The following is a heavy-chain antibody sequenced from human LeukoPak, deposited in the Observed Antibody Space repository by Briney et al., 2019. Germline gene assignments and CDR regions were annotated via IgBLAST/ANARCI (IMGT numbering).Heavy chain of an antibody. V-gene: IGHV3-23*01. Sequence: PGGSLRLSCAASGFTFSSYAMSWVRQAPGKGLEWVSGISGSGGSTYYADSVKGRFTISRDNSKNTLYLQMNSLRAEDTAVYYCAKDSIGVVPAAPFDYWGQGTLVTVSS. J-gene: IGHJ4*02. D-gene: IGHD2-2*01. CDR2: ISGSGGST. CDR1: GFTFSSYA. CDR3: AKDSIGVVPAAPFDY.